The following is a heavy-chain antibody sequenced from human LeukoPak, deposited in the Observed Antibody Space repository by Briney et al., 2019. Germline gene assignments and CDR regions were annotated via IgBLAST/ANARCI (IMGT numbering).Heavy chain of an antibody. D-gene: IGHD3-16*01. CDR2: INHSGST. CDR1: GGSFSGYY. J-gene: IGHJ4*02. V-gene: IGHV4-34*01. CDR3: ARARLLGDKVVPYYFDY. Sequence: SETLSLTCAVYGGSFSGYYWSWIRQPPGRGLEWIGEINHSGSTNYNPSLKSRVTISVDTSKNQFSLKLSSVTAADTAVYYCARARLLGDKVVPYYFDYWGQGTLVTVSS.